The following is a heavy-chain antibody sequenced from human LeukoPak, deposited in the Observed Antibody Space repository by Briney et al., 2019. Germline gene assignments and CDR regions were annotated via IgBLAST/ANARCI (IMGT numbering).Heavy chain of an antibody. V-gene: IGHV1-2*02. CDR1: GYTFTGYY. J-gene: IGHJ4*02. CDR3: ARDQIGAYYGSGSYYNGLIGFDY. D-gene: IGHD3-10*01. Sequence: ASVKVSCKASGYTFTGYYMHWVRQAPGQGLEWMGWINPNSGGTNYAQKFQGRVTMTRDTSISTAYMELSRLRSDDTAVYYCARDQIGAYYGSGSYYNGLIGFDYWGQGTLVTVSS. CDR2: INPNSGGT.